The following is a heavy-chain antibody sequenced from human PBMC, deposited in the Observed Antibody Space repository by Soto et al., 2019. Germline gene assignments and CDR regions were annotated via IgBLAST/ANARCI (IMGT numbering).Heavy chain of an antibody. CDR1: GFTFSSYW. CDR2: INSDGSST. V-gene: IGHV3-74*01. CDR3: ARLWDTARAFDI. D-gene: IGHD5-18*01. J-gene: IGHJ3*02. Sequence: EVQLVESGGGLVQPGGSLRLSCAASGFTFSSYWMHWVRQAPGKGLVWVSRINSDGSSTSYADSVKGRFTISRDNAKNTLYLQMNSLRAEDTAVYYCARLWDTARAFDIWGQGTMVTVSS.